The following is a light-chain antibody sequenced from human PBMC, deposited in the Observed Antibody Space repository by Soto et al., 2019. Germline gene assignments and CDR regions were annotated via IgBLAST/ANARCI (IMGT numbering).Light chain of an antibody. Sequence: QSVLTQPASVSGSPGQSITISCTGTSSDVGAYNYVSWYQQHPGKAPKLLIYDVSNRPSGVSNRFSGSKSGNTASLTISGLQAEDEADYYCSSYTSSSTWVFGGVTKLTVL. V-gene: IGLV2-14*01. CDR2: DVS. CDR1: SSDVGAYNY. J-gene: IGLJ3*02. CDR3: SSYTSSSTWV.